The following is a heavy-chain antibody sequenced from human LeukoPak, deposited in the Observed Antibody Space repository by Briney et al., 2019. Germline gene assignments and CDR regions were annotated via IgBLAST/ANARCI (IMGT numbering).Heavy chain of an antibody. CDR1: GFTFSGNA. CDR2: ISVGGVIT. V-gene: IGHV3-23*01. D-gene: IGHD3-10*01. CDR3: AKEEKLLWFGGNWFDP. J-gene: IGHJ5*02. Sequence: GGFLRFSSAASGFTFSGNATSWGRQGPGKGLGWGSAISVGGVITYYADSVNGRFTISRDNSKNTPYLQMNSLRAEDTAVYYCAKEEKLLWFGGNWFDPWGQGTLVTVSS.